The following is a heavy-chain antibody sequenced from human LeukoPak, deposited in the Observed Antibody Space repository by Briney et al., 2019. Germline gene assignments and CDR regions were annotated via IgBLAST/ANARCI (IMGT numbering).Heavy chain of an antibody. D-gene: IGHD6-19*01. J-gene: IGHJ5*02. CDR2: IYHSGDT. CDR3: ARHPYGLVREAYFDP. Sequence: IRQPXGKGXXXXGSIYHSGDTNYNPSLKRRVTISIDTSKNNFSLKLTSVTAADTAIYYCARHPYGLVREAYFDPWGQGTLVTVSS. V-gene: IGHV4-59*08.